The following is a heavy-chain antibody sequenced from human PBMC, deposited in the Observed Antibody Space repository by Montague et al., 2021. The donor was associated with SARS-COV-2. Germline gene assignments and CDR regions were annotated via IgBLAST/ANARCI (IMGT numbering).Heavy chain of an antibody. CDR2: INDSGST. D-gene: IGHD2-2*02. CDR3: ARQYCGDTNCYRREYYFDQ. Sequence: SETLSLTCAVYGGSFGGYYWSWIRRPPGKGLEWIGEINDSGSTKYNPSLRSRFIMSADRSKNQVSLKVNAVTAADTAVYFCARQYCGDTNCYRREYYFDQWGQGTLVTVSS. CDR1: GGSFGGYY. V-gene: IGHV4-34*01. J-gene: IGHJ4*02.